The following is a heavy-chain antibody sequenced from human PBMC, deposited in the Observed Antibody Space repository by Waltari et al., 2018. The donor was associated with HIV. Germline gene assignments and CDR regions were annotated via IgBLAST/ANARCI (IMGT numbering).Heavy chain of an antibody. CDR2: ISGSRTYI. D-gene: IGHD3-22*01. CDR1: GFTFRTYS. J-gene: IGHJ4*02. Sequence: EVQLVESGGGLVKPGGSLRLSCAASGFTFRTYSMHLVRQAPRKGLEWVASISGSRTYIFYADSVKGRFTISRDNAKNSLYLQMNSLRAEDTAVYFCARGTYYDDSSGYYDNLPFDYWGQGTLVTVSS. CDR3: ARGTYYDDSSGYYDNLPFDY. V-gene: IGHV3-21*01.